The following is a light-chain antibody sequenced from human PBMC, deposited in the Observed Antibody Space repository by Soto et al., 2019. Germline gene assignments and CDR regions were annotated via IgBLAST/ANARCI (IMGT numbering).Light chain of an antibody. CDR2: DAS. J-gene: IGKJ3*01. CDR1: QSVSNTY. CDR3: QQYGRSPGLFT. V-gene: IGKV3-20*01. Sequence: EIVLTQSPGTLSLSPGGRATPSCRASQSVSNTYLAWYQQKPGQAPRLLIYDASSRATGIPDRFSGSGSATDFTLTISRLEPEDFAVYYCQQYGRSPGLFTFGPGTKVDIK.